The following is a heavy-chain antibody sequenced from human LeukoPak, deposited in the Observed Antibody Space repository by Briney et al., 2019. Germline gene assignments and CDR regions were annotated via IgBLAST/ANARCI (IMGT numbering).Heavy chain of an antibody. CDR3: ASPSIVVVPAAIIGAFDI. Sequence: SETLSLTCAVYGGSFSGYYWSWIRQPPGKGLEWIGSIYYSGSTYYNPSLKSRVTISVDTSKNQFSLKLSSVTAADTAVYYCASPSIVVVPAAIIGAFDIWGQGTMVTVSS. CDR1: GGSFSGYY. J-gene: IGHJ3*02. CDR2: IYYSGST. V-gene: IGHV4-34*01. D-gene: IGHD2-2*01.